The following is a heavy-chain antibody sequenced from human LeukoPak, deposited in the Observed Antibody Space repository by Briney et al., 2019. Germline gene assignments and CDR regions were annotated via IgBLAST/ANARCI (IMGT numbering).Heavy chain of an antibody. CDR2: IIPIFGTA. Sequence: GSSVKVSCKASGGTFSSYAISWVRQAPGQGLEWMGGIIPIFGTANYAQKFRGRVTITTDESTSTAYMELSSLRSEDTAVYYCARVIRGGLHLDAFDIWGQGTMVTVSS. J-gene: IGHJ3*02. D-gene: IGHD3-10*01. CDR3: ARVIRGGLHLDAFDI. V-gene: IGHV1-69*05. CDR1: GGTFSSYA.